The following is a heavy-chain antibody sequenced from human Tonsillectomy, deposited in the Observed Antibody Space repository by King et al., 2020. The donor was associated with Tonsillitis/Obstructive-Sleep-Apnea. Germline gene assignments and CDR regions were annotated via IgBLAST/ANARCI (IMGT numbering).Heavy chain of an antibody. Sequence: VQLVESGGGLVQPGGSLRLSCAASGFTFSAYAMAWVRQAPGKGLEWVSALGVSGTRTYYADSVKGRFTLSRDNSKGTLYVQMNSLRATNTAVYVCAKDKGSMIAVFSLLFDDWGHGLLVTVSS. J-gene: IGHJ4*01. CDR1: GFTFSAYA. CDR2: LGVSGTRT. D-gene: IGHD3-22*01. V-gene: IGHV3-23*04. CDR3: AKDKGSMIAVFSLLFDD.